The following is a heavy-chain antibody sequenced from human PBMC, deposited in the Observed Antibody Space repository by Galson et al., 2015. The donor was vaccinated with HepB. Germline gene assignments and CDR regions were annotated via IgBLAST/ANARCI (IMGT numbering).Heavy chain of an antibody. CDR2: INPSGGST. CDR3: ALGPSYYDSSGYYPDY. D-gene: IGHD3-22*01. CDR1: GYTFTSYY. V-gene: IGHV1-46*01. Sequence: SVKVSCKASGYTFTSYYMHWVRRAPGQGLEWMGIINPSGGSTSYAQKFQGRVTMTWDTSTSTVYMELSSLRSEDTAVYYCALGPSYYDSSGYYPDYWGQGTLVTVSS. J-gene: IGHJ4*02.